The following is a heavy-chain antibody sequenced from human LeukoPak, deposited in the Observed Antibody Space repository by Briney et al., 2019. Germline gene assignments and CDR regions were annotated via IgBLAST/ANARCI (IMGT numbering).Heavy chain of an antibody. CDR3: ARGRRLFLWVGGDYYFDY. Sequence: ASVKVSCKASGYTFTSYGISWVRQAPGQGLEWMGWISAYNGNTNYAQKLQGRVAMTTDTSTSTAYMELRSLRFDDTAVYYCARGRRLFLWVGGDYYFDYWGQGTLVTVSS. CDR1: GYTFTSYG. D-gene: IGHD3-10*01. J-gene: IGHJ4*02. CDR2: ISAYNGNT. V-gene: IGHV1-18*01.